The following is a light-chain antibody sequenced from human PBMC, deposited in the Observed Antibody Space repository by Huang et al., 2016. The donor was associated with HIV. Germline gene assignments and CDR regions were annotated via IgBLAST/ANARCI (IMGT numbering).Light chain of an antibody. J-gene: IGKJ1*01. V-gene: IGKV4-1*01. CDR1: PCFSSPSTHKTS. CDR3: QQYLTAPW. Sequence: LGVRATICRSSIPCFSSPSTHKTSCACYQQRPLQPPQVLISWSSARESGVPDRFRGGGSGTDFTLPISSLQPEDLAIYYCQQYLTAPWFGQGTNVEI. CDR2: WSS.